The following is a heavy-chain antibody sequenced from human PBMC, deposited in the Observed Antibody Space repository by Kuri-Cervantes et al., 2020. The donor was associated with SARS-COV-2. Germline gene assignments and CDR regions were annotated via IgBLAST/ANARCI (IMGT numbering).Heavy chain of an antibody. CDR3: ARGTYTYYDFWRGPYFDY. J-gene: IGHJ4*02. CDR1: GYSISSGYY. V-gene: IGHV4-38-2*01. D-gene: IGHD3-3*01. CDR2: IYHSGST. Sequence: GSLRLSCAVSGYSISSGYYWGWIRQPPGKGLEWIGSIYHSGSTYYNPSLKSRVTISVDTSKSQFSLKLSSVTAADTAVYYCARGTYTYYDFWRGPYFDYWGQGNLVTVSS.